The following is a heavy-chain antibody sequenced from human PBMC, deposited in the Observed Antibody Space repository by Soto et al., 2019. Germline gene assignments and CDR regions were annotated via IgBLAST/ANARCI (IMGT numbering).Heavy chain of an antibody. D-gene: IGHD2-8*02. CDR1: GGSFSGYY. V-gene: IGHV4-34*01. Sequence: QVQLQQWGAGLLKPSETLSLTCAVYGGSFSGYYWTWIRQPPGTGLEWIGEINHSGSTNYNPSLKRRVTISVAPSKNPFSLKLTSVTAADTAVYYCARDTITGLFAYWGQGTLVTVSS. CDR2: INHSGST. CDR3: ARDTITGLFAY. J-gene: IGHJ4*02.